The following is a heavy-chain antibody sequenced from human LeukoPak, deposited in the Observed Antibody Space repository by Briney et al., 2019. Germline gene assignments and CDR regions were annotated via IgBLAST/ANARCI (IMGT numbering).Heavy chain of an antibody. CDR3: ARPKDLWPLDY. V-gene: IGHV3-30-3*01. Sequence: HAGRSLRLSCAASGFTFSSYAMHWVRQAPGKGLEWVAVISYDGSNKYYADSVKGRFTISRDNSKNTLYLQMNSLRAEDTAVYYCARPKDLWPLDYWGQGTLVTVSS. CDR2: ISYDGSNK. CDR1: GFTFSSYA. D-gene: IGHD3-10*01. J-gene: IGHJ4*02.